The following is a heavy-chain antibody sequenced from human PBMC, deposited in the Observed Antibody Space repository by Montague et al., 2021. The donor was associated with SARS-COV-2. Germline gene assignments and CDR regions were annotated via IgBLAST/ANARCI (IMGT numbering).Heavy chain of an antibody. CDR2: MHFTGKT. J-gene: IGHJ4*02. D-gene: IGHD3-10*01. V-gene: IGHV4-4*07. CDR1: GDSITNHY. CDR3: ARDRFDFGAGRQGTIDF. Sequence: SETLSLTCSVSGDSITNHYWSWIRQPAGKGLEWIGRMHFTGKTNSSPLFSSRLTMSADTSKNQFSLKLTSVTAADTAIYFCARDRFDFGAGRQGTIDFWGQGTLVTVSS.